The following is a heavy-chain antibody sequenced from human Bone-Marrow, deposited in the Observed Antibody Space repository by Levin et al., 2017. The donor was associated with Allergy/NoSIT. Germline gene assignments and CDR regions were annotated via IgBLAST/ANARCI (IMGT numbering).Heavy chain of an antibody. Sequence: LSLTCAASGFTFSSYGMHWVRQAPGKGLEWVAVIWYDGSNKYYADSVKGRFTISRDNSKNTLYLQMNSLRAEDTAVYYCARLRGYCSSTSCLGYFDLWGRGTLVTVSS. CDR2: IWYDGSNK. D-gene: IGHD2-2*01. CDR1: GFTFSSYG. V-gene: IGHV3-33*01. CDR3: ARLRGYCSSTSCLGYFDL. J-gene: IGHJ2*01.